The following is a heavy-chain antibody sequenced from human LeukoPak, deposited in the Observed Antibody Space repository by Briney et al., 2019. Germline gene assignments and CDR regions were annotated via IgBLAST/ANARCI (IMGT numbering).Heavy chain of an antibody. CDR3: ARHRYYYRSGSYYGAPYYMDV. J-gene: IGHJ6*03. CDR1: GGSISSGSYY. V-gene: IGHV4-39*01. D-gene: IGHD3-10*01. CDR2: IYYSGST. Sequence: SETLSLTCTVSGGSISSGSYYWSWIRQPAGKGLEWIGRIYYSGSTYYNPSLKSRVTISVDTSKNQFSLKRSSVTAADRAVYYCARHRYYYRSGSYYGAPYYMDVWGKGTTVTISS.